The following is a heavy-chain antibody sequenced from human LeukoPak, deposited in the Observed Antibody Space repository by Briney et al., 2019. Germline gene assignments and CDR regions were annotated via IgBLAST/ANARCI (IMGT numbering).Heavy chain of an antibody. CDR3: ARGRHEDAFDI. Sequence: ASVKVSCKASGYTFTSYDINWVRQATGQGLEWMGWMNPNSGNTGYAQKFQGRVTMTRNASISTAYMELGSLRSEDTAVYYCARGRHEDAFDIWGQGTMVTVSS. V-gene: IGHV1-8*01. CDR2: MNPNSGNT. CDR1: GYTFTSYD. J-gene: IGHJ3*02.